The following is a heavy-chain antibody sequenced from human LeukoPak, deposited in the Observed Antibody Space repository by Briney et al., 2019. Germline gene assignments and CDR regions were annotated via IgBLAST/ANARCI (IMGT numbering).Heavy chain of an antibody. J-gene: IGHJ5*02. CDR3: ARDHTRYYDFWSGYSNWFDP. D-gene: IGHD3-3*01. V-gene: IGHV4-59*01. CDR1: GGSISSYY. Sequence: SETLSLTCTVSGGSISSYYWSWIRQPPGKGLEWIGYIYYSGSTNYNPSLKSRVTISVDTSKNQFSLKLSSVTAADTAVYYCARDHTRYYDFWSGYSNWFDPWGQGTLVTVSS. CDR2: IYYSGST.